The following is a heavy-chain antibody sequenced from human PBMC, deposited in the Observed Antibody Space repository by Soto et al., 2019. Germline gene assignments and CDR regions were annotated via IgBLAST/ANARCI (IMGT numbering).Heavy chain of an antibody. Sequence: ASVKVSCKASGDTFTTYDINWVRQATGHGLEWMGWINPNSGNIGYAQRFQGRVTMTRDTAIRAAYMEVSSLRSDDTAVYYCARGRASGSYYLLDYWGQGTLVTVSS. D-gene: IGHD3-10*01. CDR1: GDTFTTYD. V-gene: IGHV1-8*01. CDR3: ARGRASGSYYLLDY. J-gene: IGHJ4*02. CDR2: INPNSGNI.